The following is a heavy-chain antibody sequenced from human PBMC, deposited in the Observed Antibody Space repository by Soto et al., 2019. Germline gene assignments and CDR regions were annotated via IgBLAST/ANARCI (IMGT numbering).Heavy chain of an antibody. CDR3: AKGRYYFDRSGALHI. Sequence: EVQLLESGGGLVQPGGSLRLSCAASGFTFSSYAMSWVRQAPGKGLEWVSTIIGGGGSTYSADSVKGRFTISRDDSRNTLYLQMNSLRGEDTALYYCAKGRYYFDRSGALHIWGQGTMVTVSS. CDR2: IIGGGGST. CDR1: GFTFSSYA. V-gene: IGHV3-23*01. J-gene: IGHJ3*02. D-gene: IGHD3-22*01.